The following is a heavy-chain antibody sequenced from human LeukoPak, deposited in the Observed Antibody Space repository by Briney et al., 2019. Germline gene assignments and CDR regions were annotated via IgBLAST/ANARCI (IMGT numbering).Heavy chain of an antibody. CDR2: IYTSGST. Sequence: SETLSLTCTVSGGSISSYYWSWIRQPAGKGLEWIGRIYTSGSTNYNPSLRSRVTISVDTSKNQFSLKLSSVTAADTAVYYCARGPYSYDSSGCFDYWGQGTLVTVSS. CDR3: ARGPYSYDSSGCFDY. D-gene: IGHD3-22*01. CDR1: GGSISSYY. J-gene: IGHJ4*02. V-gene: IGHV4-4*07.